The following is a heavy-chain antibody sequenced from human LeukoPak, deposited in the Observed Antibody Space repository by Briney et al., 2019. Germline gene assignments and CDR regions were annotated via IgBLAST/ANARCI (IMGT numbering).Heavy chain of an antibody. CDR3: AVDAPVIDAQIDY. CDR1: GFTFSSYW. V-gene: IGHV3-15*01. D-gene: IGHD3-16*02. Sequence: GGSLRLSCAASGFTFSSYWMSWVRQAPGKGLQWLGRIRSGGAREYAAPAQGRLTISRDDSRNTVYLEMNNLGTDDTAVYFCAVDAPVIDAQIDYWGQGTLVTVSS. J-gene: IGHJ4*02. CDR2: IRSGGAR.